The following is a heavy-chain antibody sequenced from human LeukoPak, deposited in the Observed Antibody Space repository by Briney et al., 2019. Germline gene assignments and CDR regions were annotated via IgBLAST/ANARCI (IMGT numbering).Heavy chain of an antibody. CDR2: ISSSSSYI. J-gene: IGHJ4*02. D-gene: IGHD3-3*01. CDR1: GFTFSSYS. V-gene: IGHV3-21*01. CDR3: ARAYDFWSGSGYYDN. Sequence: GGSLRLSCAASGFTFSSYSMNWVRQAPGKGLEWVSSISSSSSYIYYADSVKGRFTISRDNAKNSLYLQMNSLRAEDTAVYYCARAYDFWSGSGYYDNWGQGTQVTVSS.